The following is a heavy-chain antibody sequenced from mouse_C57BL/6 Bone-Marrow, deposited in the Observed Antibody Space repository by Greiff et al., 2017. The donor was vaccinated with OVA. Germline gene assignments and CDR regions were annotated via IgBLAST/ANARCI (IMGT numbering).Heavy chain of an antibody. Sequence: VQLQQPGAELVKPGASVKLSCKASGYTFTSYWMQWVKQRPGQGLEWIGEIDPSDSYTNYNQKFKGKATLTVDTSSSTAYMQLNSLTSEDSAGYYCASAVFAYWGQGTLVTVSA. CDR3: ASAVFAY. CDR2: IDPSDSYT. V-gene: IGHV1-50*01. J-gene: IGHJ3*01. CDR1: GYTFTSYW.